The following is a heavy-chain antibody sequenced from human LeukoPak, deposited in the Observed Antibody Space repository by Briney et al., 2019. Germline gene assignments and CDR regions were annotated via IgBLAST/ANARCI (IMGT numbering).Heavy chain of an antibody. CDR3: AKESGKFDY. CDR1: GLPIADFA. CDR2: ISGDGVST. J-gene: IGHJ4*02. V-gene: IGHV3-43*02. Sequence: GGSLRLSCVASGLPIADFAMHWVREAPGKGPEWVSLISGDGVSTFYTDSVRGRFSISRDNTKNSLYLEMNSLRTEDTAMYYCAKESGKFDYWGQGTLVGVSS.